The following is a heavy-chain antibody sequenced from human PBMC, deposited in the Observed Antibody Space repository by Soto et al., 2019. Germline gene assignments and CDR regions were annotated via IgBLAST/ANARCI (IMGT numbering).Heavy chain of an antibody. CDR3: ARDLGFGLSDY. D-gene: IGHD3-10*01. CDR1: GYTFTSYA. Sequence: QVQLVQSGAEVKKPGASVKVSCKASGYTFTSYAMHWVRQAPGQRREWMGWINAGNGNTKYSQKFQGRVTITRDTSASTAYMELSSLRSEDTAVYYCARDLGFGLSDYWGQGPRVTVSS. J-gene: IGHJ4*02. CDR2: INAGNGNT. V-gene: IGHV1-3*01.